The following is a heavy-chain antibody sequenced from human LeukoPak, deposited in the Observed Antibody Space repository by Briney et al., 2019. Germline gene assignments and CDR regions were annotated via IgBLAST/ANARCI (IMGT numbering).Heavy chain of an antibody. Sequence: SETLSLTCTVSGDXISSYYWSWIRQPPGKGQEWIGSIYYSGGTDYNPSLKSRVTISVDTSKNQFSLKLRSVTAADTAVYYCARHVTISGPYDASDIWGQGTMVTVSP. CDR2: IYYSGGT. V-gene: IGHV4-59*08. D-gene: IGHD5-24*01. CDR3: ARHVTISGPYDASDI. J-gene: IGHJ3*02. CDR1: GDXISSYY.